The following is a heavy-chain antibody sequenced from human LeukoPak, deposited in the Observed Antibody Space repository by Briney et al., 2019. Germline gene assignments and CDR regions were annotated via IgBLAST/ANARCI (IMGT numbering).Heavy chain of an antibody. V-gene: IGHV1-69*05. CDR2: IIPVFGTA. CDR3: ASSYYDSSGYPFDY. D-gene: IGHD3-22*01. Sequence: SVKVSCKASGGTFSSYAISWVRQAPGQGLEWMGGIIPVFGTANYAQKFQGRVTITTDESTSTAYMELSSLRSEDTAVYYCASSYYDSSGYPFDYWGQGTLVTVSS. J-gene: IGHJ4*02. CDR1: GGTFSSYA.